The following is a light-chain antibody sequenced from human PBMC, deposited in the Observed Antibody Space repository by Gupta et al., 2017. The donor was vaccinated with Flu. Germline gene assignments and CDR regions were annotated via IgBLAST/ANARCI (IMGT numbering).Light chain of an antibody. CDR3: MQGAHWPWA. CDR1: QGLVYSDGNTY. Sequence: VTLGQPASISCRFSQGLVYSDGNTYLHWFQQRPGQSPRRLIYQVSYRDSGVPDRFSGSGSGTDCTLKISRVEAEDVGIDFCMQGAHWPWAFGQGTTVEIK. CDR2: QVS. J-gene: IGKJ1*01. V-gene: IGKV2-30*01.